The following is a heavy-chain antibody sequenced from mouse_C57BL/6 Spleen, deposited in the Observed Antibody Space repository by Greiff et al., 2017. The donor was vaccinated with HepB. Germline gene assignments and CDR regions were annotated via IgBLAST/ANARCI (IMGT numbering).Heavy chain of an antibody. V-gene: IGHV1-26*01. D-gene: IGHD4-1*01. CDR1: GYTFTDYY. CDR2: INPNNGGT. J-gene: IGHJ2*01. CDR3: TNWDYFDY. Sequence: VQLQQSGPELVKPGASVKISCKASGYTFTDYYMTWVKQSHGKSLEWIGDINPNNGGTSYNQKFKGKATLTVDKSSSTAYMELRSLTSEDSAVYYCTNWDYFDYWGQGTTLTVSS.